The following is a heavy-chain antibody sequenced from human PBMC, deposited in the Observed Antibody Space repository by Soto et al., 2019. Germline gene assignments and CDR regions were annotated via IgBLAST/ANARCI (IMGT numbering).Heavy chain of an antibody. CDR3: ARHGSAWYY. Sequence: QVQLVQSGAEEKKPGASVKVSCKASGYTFTSYAMHWVRQAPGQRLEWMGWINAGNGNTKYSQKFQGRVIITRDTSACTAYMELSSLRSEDTAVYYCARHGSAWYYWGQGTLVTVSS. V-gene: IGHV1-3*05. D-gene: IGHD6-19*01. CDR2: INAGNGNT. J-gene: IGHJ4*02. CDR1: GYTFTSYA.